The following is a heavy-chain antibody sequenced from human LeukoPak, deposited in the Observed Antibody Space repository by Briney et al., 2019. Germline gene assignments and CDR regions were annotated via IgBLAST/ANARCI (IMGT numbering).Heavy chain of an antibody. CDR2: IYPGDSDT. V-gene: IGHV5-51*01. Sequence: GESLKISCKGSGYSFTSYWIGWVRQMPGKGLEWMGIIYPGDSDTRYSPSFQGQVTISADKSISTAYLQWSSLKASDTAMYYCARANVPGYSYGYGGGVFDIWGQGTMVTVSS. CDR3: ARANVPGYSYGYGGGVFDI. J-gene: IGHJ3*02. CDR1: GYSFTSYW. D-gene: IGHD5-18*01.